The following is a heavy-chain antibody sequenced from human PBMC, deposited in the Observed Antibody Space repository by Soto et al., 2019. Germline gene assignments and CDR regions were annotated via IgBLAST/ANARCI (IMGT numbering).Heavy chain of an antibody. CDR1: GGSISSYY. J-gene: IGHJ5*02. D-gene: IGHD6-13*01. CDR2: IYYSGST. Sequence: SETLSLTCTVSGGSISSYYWSWIRQPPGKGLEWIGYIYYSGSTNYNPSLKSRVTISVDTSKNQFSLKLSSVTAADTAVYYCARAILAAGTNWFDPWGQGTLVTVSS. V-gene: IGHV4-59*01. CDR3: ARAILAAGTNWFDP.